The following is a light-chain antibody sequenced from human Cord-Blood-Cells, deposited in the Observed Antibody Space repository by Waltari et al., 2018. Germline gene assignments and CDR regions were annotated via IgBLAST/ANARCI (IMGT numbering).Light chain of an antibody. CDR1: QSVSSN. Sequence: EIVMTQSPATLSVSPGERATLSCRASQSVSSNLAWYQQKPGQAPRLLIYGASTRATGIPARCSGSGSGTEFTHTISSLQSEDCAVYYCQQYNNWPWTFGQGTKVEIK. J-gene: IGKJ1*01. CDR2: GAS. CDR3: QQYNNWPWT. V-gene: IGKV3-15*01.